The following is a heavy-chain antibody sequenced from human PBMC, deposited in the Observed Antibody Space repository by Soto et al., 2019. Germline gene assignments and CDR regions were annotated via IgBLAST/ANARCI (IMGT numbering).Heavy chain of an antibody. V-gene: IGHV6-1*01. Sequence: SQTLSITCASSVYSVSSKSAAWNWISQSPYRGLEWLGRTYYRSKWYNEYAVSVKSRIIINPDTSKNQFSLQLNSVTPEDTAVYYCAISGSGRAVEYWWQGTRNTVSS. CDR1: VYSVSSKSAA. CDR2: TYYRSKWYN. D-gene: IGHD3-10*01. CDR3: AISGSGRAVEY. J-gene: IGHJ4*02.